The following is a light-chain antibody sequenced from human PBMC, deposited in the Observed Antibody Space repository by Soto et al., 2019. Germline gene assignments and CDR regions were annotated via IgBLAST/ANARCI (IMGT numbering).Light chain of an antibody. V-gene: IGKV3-15*01. CDR2: GAS. Sequence: IVITQSPAPLSVSPGERATLYCRASQSVSSNLAWYQQKPGQAPRLLIYGASTRATGIPARFSGSGSGTEFTLTISSLQSEDFAVYYCQQYNNWPRTFGQGTKVDIK. CDR3: QQYNNWPRT. J-gene: IGKJ1*01. CDR1: QSVSSN.